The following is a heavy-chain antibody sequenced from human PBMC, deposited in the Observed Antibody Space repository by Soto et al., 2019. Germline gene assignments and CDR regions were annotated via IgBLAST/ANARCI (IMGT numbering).Heavy chain of an antibody. CDR1: GFTFSFYT. D-gene: IGHD6-19*01. CDR3: VREGGDLRGSGVFDY. CDR2: ISRGGSSI. Sequence: EPQLVESGGGLVQPGGSLRLSCAASGFTFSFYTMNWVRQTPGKGLEWLAYISRGGSSIYYADFVKGRFTVSKDKANNSLSLQLNNLRRGDTGVLYCVREGGDLRGSGVFDYWGQGTLVTVSS. J-gene: IGHJ4*02. V-gene: IGHV3-48*01.